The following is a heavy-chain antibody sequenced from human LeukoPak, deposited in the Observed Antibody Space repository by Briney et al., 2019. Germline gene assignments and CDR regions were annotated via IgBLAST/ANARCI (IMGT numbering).Heavy chain of an antibody. V-gene: IGHV3-74*01. J-gene: IGHJ4*02. D-gene: IGHD3-22*01. Sequence: GGSLRLSCAASGFTFSSYWMHWVCQAPRPGLVWVSRINTDGSTTNYADAVEGRFTISRDNDKKLLHLDKNSLRAEDTAVYYCARCGPDSSGYYHSFSVWGQGTLVSVSS. CDR2: INTDGSTT. CDR1: GFTFSSYW. CDR3: ARCGPDSSGYYHSFSV.